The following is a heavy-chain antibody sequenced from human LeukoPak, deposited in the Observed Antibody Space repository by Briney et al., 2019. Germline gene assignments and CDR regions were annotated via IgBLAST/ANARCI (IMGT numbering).Heavy chain of an antibody. CDR3: AKGAYSSGWYFAFDI. CDR1: GFTFDDYA. V-gene: IGHV3-9*03. J-gene: IGHJ3*02. Sequence: GGSLRLSCAASGFTFDDYAMHWVRQAPGKGLEWVSGISWNSGSIGYADSVKGRFTISRDNAKNSLYLQMNSLRAEDMALYYCAKGAYSSGWYFAFDIWGQGTMVTVSS. CDR2: ISWNSGSI. D-gene: IGHD6-19*01.